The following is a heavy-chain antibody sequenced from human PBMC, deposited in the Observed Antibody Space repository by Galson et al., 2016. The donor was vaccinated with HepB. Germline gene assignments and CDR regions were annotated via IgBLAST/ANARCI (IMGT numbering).Heavy chain of an antibody. Sequence: SLRLSCAASGFTFSRYGMHWVRQAPGKGLEWVAVILYDGSKKYYADSVKGRFTISRDNSKNTLYLQMNSLRAEDTAVYYCARDSFTIFGVTPNWFDPWGPGTLVTGSS. D-gene: IGHD3-3*01. J-gene: IGHJ5*02. CDR3: ARDSFTIFGVTPNWFDP. CDR1: GFTFSRYG. V-gene: IGHV3-33*01. CDR2: ILYDGSKK.